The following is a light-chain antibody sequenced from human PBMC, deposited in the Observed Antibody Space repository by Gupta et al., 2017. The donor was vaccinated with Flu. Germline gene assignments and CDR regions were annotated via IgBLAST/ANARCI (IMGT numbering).Light chain of an antibody. CDR2: EVS. CDR3: RSDTSTSARV. Sequence: QSALTQPASVSGSPGQSITISCTGTSSYVGGYNYVSWYQQHPGKATKLMTSEVSNRPAGVASRFSGSKCGNTASLTISGLKAEDEADYYCRSDTSTSARVFGSGTKVTVL. CDR1: SSYVGGYNY. J-gene: IGLJ1*01. V-gene: IGLV2-14*01.